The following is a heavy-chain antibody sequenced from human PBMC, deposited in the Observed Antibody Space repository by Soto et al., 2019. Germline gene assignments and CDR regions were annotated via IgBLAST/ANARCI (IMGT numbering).Heavy chain of an antibody. V-gene: IGHV3-33*01. D-gene: IGHD1-26*01. CDR2: IWYDGSNK. J-gene: IGHJ4*02. CDR1: GFTFSSYG. CDR3: ARDWRKGATTRDGY. Sequence: QVQLVESGGGVVQPGRSLRLSCAASGFTFSSYGMHWVRQAPGKGLEWVAVIWYDGSNKYYADSVKGRFTISRDNSKNTLYLKMNSLRAEDTAVYYCARDWRKGATTRDGYWGQGTLVTVSS.